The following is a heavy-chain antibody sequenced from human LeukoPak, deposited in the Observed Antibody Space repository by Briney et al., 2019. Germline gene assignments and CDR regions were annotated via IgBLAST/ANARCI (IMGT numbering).Heavy chain of an antibody. CDR1: GYSFTSYW. Sequence: GESLKISCKGSGYSFTSYWIGWVRQMPGKGLEWMGIIYPGDSDTRYSPSFQGQVTISADKSISTAYLQWSSLKASDTAMYYCARVGPDYGDYYCYGMDVWGQGTTVTVSS. J-gene: IGHJ6*02. CDR2: IYPGDSDT. D-gene: IGHD4-17*01. V-gene: IGHV5-51*01. CDR3: ARVGPDYGDYYCYGMDV.